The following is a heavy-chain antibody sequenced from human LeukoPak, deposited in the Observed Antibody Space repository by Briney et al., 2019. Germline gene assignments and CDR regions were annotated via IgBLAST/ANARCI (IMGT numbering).Heavy chain of an antibody. V-gene: IGHV3-7*01. CDR2: IKPDGREK. D-gene: IGHD3-22*01. J-gene: IGHJ4*02. CDR1: GFTFSSSW. CDR3: ARKTFYYDNTKGNFDF. Sequence: GGSLRLSCAASGFTFSSSWMSWVRQAPGKGLEWVANIKPDGREKFYVDSVKGRFTISRDNAKNSMFLQMDSLRADDTAMYFCARKTFYYDNTKGNFDFWGQGTLVSVSS.